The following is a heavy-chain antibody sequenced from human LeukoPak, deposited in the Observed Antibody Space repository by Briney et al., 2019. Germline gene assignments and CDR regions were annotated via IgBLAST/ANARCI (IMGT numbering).Heavy chain of an antibody. CDR3: ARRAVAGVSDY. D-gene: IGHD6-19*01. CDR2: INTYNGSA. Sequence: ASVKVSCKASGYTFTSYPMNWVRQAPGQGLEWMGWINTYNGSANYAQKLQGRVTMTTDTSTSTAYMELRSLRSDDTAVYYCARRAVAGVSDYWGQGTLVTVSS. J-gene: IGHJ4*02. CDR1: GYTFTSYP. V-gene: IGHV1-18*01.